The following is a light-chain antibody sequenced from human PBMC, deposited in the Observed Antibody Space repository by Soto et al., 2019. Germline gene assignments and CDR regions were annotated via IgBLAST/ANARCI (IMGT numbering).Light chain of an antibody. CDR2: KVS. CDR3: QQYNSYSLT. V-gene: IGKV2-30*01. Sequence: DVVLTQSPLSLPVTPGPPASISCRSSQSLVYGDGNTYLNWFQQRPGQSPRRXIFKVSHRDSGVPSRFSGSGSGTEFTLTISSLQPDDFATYYCQQYNSYSLTFGGGTKVDIK. CDR1: QSLVYGDGNTY. J-gene: IGKJ4*01.